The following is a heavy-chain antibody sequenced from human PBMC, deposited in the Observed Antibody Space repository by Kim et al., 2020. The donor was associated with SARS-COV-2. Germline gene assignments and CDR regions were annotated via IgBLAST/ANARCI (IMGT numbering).Heavy chain of an antibody. D-gene: IGHD3-3*01. J-gene: IGHJ5*02. V-gene: IGHV4-34*01. CDR3: ARGPTYYDFWSGYGANWFDP. CDR2: INHSGST. Sequence: SETLSLTCAVYGGSFSGYYWSWIRQPPGKGLEWIGEINHSGSTNYNPSLKSRVTISVDTSKNQFSLKLSSVTAADTAVYYCARGPTYYDFWSGYGANWFDPWGQGTLVTVSS. CDR1: GGSFSGYY.